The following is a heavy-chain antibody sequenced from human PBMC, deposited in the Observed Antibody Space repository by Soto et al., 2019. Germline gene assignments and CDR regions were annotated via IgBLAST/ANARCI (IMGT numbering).Heavy chain of an antibody. D-gene: IGHD6-19*01. Sequence: QVQLVQSGAEVKKPGASVKVSCKASGYTFTSYAMHWVRQAPGQRLEWMGWINAGNGNTKYSQKFQGRVTITRDTSASTAYMELSSLRSEDTAVYYCASAVSPGGLVDYWGQGTLVTVSS. J-gene: IGHJ4*02. V-gene: IGHV1-3*01. CDR3: ASAVSPGGLVDY. CDR2: INAGNGNT. CDR1: GYTFTSYA.